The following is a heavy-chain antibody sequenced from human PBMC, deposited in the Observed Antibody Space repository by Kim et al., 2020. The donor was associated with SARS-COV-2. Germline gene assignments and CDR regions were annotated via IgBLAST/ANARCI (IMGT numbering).Heavy chain of an antibody. CDR1: GGSFSGYQ. J-gene: IGHJ4*02. CDR3: ARGVPGY. Sequence: SETLSLTCAVYGGSFSGYQWSWIRQSPGKGLEWIGQINDSGSTKYNPSLRSRVTISVDTSKNQFSLKLTSVTAADTAVYYCARGVPGYWGQGMLVTVSS. CDR2: INDSGST. V-gene: IGHV4-34*01.